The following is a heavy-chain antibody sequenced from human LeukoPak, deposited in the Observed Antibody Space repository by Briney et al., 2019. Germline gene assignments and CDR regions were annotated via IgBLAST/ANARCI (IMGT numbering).Heavy chain of an antibody. CDR3: ARVRRGYYYDSSGYYYFDY. V-gene: IGHV1-69*13. CDR1: GGTFSSYA. J-gene: IGHJ4*02. Sequence: GASVKVSCKASGGTFSSYAISWVRQAPGQGLEWMGGIIPIFGTANYAQKFQGRVTITADESTSTAYMELSSLRSEDTAVYYCARVRRGYYYDSSGYYYFDYWGQGTLVTVSS. D-gene: IGHD3-22*01. CDR2: IIPIFGTA.